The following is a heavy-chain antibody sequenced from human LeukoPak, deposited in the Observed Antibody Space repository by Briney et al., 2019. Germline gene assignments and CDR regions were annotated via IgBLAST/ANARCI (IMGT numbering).Heavy chain of an antibody. CDR1: GASISSYY. J-gene: IGHJ6*02. CDR2: IFYSGST. CDR3: ARGYGTIFGVVIKLAPHYYGMDV. D-gene: IGHD3-3*01. Sequence: SETLSLTCTVSGASISSYYWSWIRQPPGKGLEWIGYIFYSGSTNHNPSLKSRVTISVDTSKNQFSLKLSSVTAADTAVYYCARGYGTIFGVVIKLAPHYYGMDVWGQGTTVTVSS. V-gene: IGHV4-59*12.